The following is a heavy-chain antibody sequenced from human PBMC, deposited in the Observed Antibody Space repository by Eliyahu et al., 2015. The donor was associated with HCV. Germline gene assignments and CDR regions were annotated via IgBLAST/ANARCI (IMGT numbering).Heavy chain of an antibody. D-gene: IGHD3-22*01. Sequence: QVQLVQSGAEVKKPGSSVRVSCKASGGTFSSYTIDWVRQAPGQGLEWMGGIIPVFGTGNYAQNFQGRLTITADESTSTAYMELSSLRSEDTAVYYCARGPETKSAYYYNYWGQGSLVTISS. J-gene: IGHJ4*02. V-gene: IGHV1-69*01. CDR1: GGTFSSYT. CDR2: IIPVFGTG. CDR3: ARGPETKSAYYYNY.